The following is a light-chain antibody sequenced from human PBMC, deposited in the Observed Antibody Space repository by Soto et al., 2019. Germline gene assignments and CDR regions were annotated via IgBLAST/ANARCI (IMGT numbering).Light chain of an antibody. CDR1: SSNIGAGYD. Sequence: SVLTQPPSVSGALGQKVTISCTGSSSNIGAGYDVNWYHQLPGTAPKLLIHGNSNRPSGVPDRFSGSKSGTSASLAITGLQAEDEADYFCQSYDSSLSGYVFGTGTKVTV. CDR3: QSYDSSLSGYV. V-gene: IGLV1-40*01. CDR2: GNS. J-gene: IGLJ1*01.